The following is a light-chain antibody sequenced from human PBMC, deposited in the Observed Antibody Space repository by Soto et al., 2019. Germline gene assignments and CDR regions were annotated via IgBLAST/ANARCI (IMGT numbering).Light chain of an antibody. CDR1: QSVSSSY. V-gene: IGKV3-20*01. CDR3: QHYNELPLT. CDR2: GAS. Sequence: IVLTQSPAILALSPGDRATLSCRASQSVSSSYLAWYQHKPGQAPRLLIHGASSRVTGIPARFSGSGSGTDFTLTISSLQSEDFAVYYCQHYNELPLTFGGGTKVDIK. J-gene: IGKJ4*01.